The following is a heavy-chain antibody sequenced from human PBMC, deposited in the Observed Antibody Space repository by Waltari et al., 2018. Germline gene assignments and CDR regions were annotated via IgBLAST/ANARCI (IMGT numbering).Heavy chain of an antibody. CDR1: GFTFSNNW. D-gene: IGHD6-13*01. CDR3: TRGGDDSSWYWRN. Sequence: VESGGGLVQPGGSLRLSCAASGFTFSNNWMTWVRQAPGKGLEWVANINQDGSEKYSVESVKGRFTISRDNAKNSLYLQLNSLRADDTAVYYCTRGGDDSSWYWRNWGQGTLVTVSS. J-gene: IGHJ4*02. V-gene: IGHV3-7*01. CDR2: INQDGSEK.